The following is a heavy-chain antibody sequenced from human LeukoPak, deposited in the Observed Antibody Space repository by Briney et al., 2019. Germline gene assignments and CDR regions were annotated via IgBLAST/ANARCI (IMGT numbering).Heavy chain of an antibody. CDR2: ISDSGDNT. Sequence: GGSLRLSCAASGFTFSIYGMNWVRQAPGKGLESVSGISDSGDNTYYADSVKGRFTISRDNSKNTLYLQMNSLRAEDTAVYYCARSRMVRGVILGHYYYYMDVWGKGTTVTVSS. J-gene: IGHJ6*03. V-gene: IGHV3-23*01. D-gene: IGHD3-10*01. CDR3: ARSRMVRGVILGHYYYYMDV. CDR1: GFTFSIYG.